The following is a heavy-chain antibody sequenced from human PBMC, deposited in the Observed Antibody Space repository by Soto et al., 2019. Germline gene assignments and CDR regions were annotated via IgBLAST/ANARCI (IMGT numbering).Heavy chain of an antibody. V-gene: IGHV1-58*02. J-gene: IGHJ6*03. CDR1: GFTFTSSA. D-gene: IGHD6-13*01. CDR2: IVVGSGNT. Sequence: GASVKVSCKASGFTFTSSAMQWVRQARGQRLEWIGWIVVGSGNTNYAQKFQERVTITRDMSTSTAYMELSSLRSEDTAVYYCGAGVAAAGYYYYSMDVWGKGTTVPVSS. CDR3: GAGVAAAGYYYYSMDV.